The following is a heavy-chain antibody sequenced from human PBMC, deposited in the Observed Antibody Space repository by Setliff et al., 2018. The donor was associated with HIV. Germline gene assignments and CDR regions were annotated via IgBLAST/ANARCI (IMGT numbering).Heavy chain of an antibody. CDR3: ARGGFFGVAERRAFAN. J-gene: IGHJ4*02. D-gene: IGHD3-3*01. CDR1: GYTFTSYD. Sequence: ASVKVSCKASGYTFTSYDINWVRQAPGRGLEWMGWMNPNSGSTDYAQKFQGRVTITRDTSITTACMELSSLRSEDTAVYYCARGGFFGVAERRAFANWGQGTLVTVSS. CDR2: MNPNSGST. V-gene: IGHV1-8*01.